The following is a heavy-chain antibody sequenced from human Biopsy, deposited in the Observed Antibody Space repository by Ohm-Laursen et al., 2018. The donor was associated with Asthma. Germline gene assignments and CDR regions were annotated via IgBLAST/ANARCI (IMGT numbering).Heavy chain of an antibody. CDR3: VRDGTDDAFDI. CDR1: GFTFSDYD. J-gene: IGHJ3*02. Sequence: SSLRLSCAASGFTFSDYDMHWVRQAPGKGLEWVAVISYDGTNKDYADSVKGRFTFSRDNSQNTLDLQMNSLREEDTAVYYCVRDGTDDAFDIWGQGTVVSVSS. V-gene: IGHV3-30-3*01. D-gene: IGHD1-1*01. CDR2: ISYDGTNK.